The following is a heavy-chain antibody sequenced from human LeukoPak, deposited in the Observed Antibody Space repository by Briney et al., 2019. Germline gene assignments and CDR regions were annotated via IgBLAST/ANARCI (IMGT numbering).Heavy chain of an antibody. Sequence: GGSLRLFCAASGFTFSSYDMHWVRQDTGKGLEWVSGIGTADDTYYPGSVKGRFTISRENAKNSLYLQMNNLRAGDTAVYFCSRKNYGDYGSRFFDLWGRGTLVTVSS. CDR2: IGTADDT. V-gene: IGHV3-13*01. CDR3: SRKNYGDYGSRFFDL. J-gene: IGHJ2*01. D-gene: IGHD4-17*01. CDR1: GFTFSSYD.